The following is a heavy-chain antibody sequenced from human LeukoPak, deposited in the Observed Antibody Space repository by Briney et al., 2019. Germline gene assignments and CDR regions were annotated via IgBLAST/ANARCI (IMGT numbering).Heavy chain of an antibody. CDR3: ARRRIAAAGHRLFDI. CDR2: INHSGST. CDR1: GGSFSGYY. D-gene: IGHD6-13*01. J-gene: IGHJ3*02. Sequence: PSETLSLTCAVYGGSFSGYYWSWIRQPPGKGLEWIGEINHSGSTNYNPSLKSRVTISVDTSKNQFSLKLSSVTAADTAVYYCARRRIAAAGHRLFDIWGQGTMVTVSS. V-gene: IGHV4-34*01.